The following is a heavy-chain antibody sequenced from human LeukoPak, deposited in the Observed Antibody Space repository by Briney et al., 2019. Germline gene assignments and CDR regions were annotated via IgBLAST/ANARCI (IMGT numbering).Heavy chain of an antibody. CDR2: ISSSSSYI. V-gene: IGHV3-21*01. J-gene: IGHJ6*02. CDR1: GFTFSSYS. D-gene: IGHD2-15*01. Sequence: GGSLRLSCAASGFTFSSYSMNWVRQAPGKGLEWVSSISSSSSYIYYADSVKGRFTISRDNAKNSLYLQMNSLRAEDTAVYYCARWGVVVAATPGYYGMGVWGQGTTVTVSS. CDR3: ARWGVVVAATPGYYGMGV.